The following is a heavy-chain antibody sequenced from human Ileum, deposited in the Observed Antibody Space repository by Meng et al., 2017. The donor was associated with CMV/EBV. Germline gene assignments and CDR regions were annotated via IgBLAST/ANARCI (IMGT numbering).Heavy chain of an antibody. CDR2: IFYSGGT. CDR3: ARQRHERFNGGDYGLDV. D-gene: IGHD3-3*01. J-gene: IGHJ6*02. V-gene: IGHV4-59*01. Sequence: SETLSLTCTVSGASITTYYWTWIRQSPGKGLAWIGYIFYSGGTNYNPSLKSRVTISVDTSKNHFSLKLSSVTAADTALYYCARQRHERFNGGDYGLDVWGQGTTVTVSS. CDR1: GASITTYY.